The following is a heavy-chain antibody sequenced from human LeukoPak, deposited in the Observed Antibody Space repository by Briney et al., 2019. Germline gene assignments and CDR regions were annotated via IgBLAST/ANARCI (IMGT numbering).Heavy chain of an antibody. CDR2: ISYDGSNK. V-gene: IGHV3-30-3*01. J-gene: IGHJ6*02. Sequence: PGGSLRLSCAASGFTFSSYAMHWVRQAPGKGLEWVAVISYDGSNKYYADSVKGRFTISRDNSKNTLYLQMNSLRAEDTAVYYCARGPHYDTQSMDVWGQGTTVTVSS. CDR3: ARGPHYDTQSMDV. D-gene: IGHD3-22*01. CDR1: GFTFSSYA.